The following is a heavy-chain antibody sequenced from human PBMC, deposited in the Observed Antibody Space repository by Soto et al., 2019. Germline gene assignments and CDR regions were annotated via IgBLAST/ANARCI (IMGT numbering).Heavy chain of an antibody. Sequence: SETLSPKCTVSGASVSSGGYYWSWIRQHPGKGLEWIGYIYYSGSTYYNPSLKSRVTISVDTSKNQFSLKLSSVTAADTAVYYCARARHTTSTGESMDYYYGMDVWGQGTTVT. CDR2: IYYSGST. D-gene: IGHD1-26*01. J-gene: IGHJ6*02. CDR3: ARARHTTSTGESMDYYYGMDV. CDR1: GASVSSGGYY. V-gene: IGHV4-31*03.